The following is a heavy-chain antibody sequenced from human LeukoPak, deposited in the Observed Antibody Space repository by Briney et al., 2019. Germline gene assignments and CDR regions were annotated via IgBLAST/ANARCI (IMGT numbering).Heavy chain of an antibody. J-gene: IGHJ4*02. V-gene: IGHV3-30*04. D-gene: IGHD2-21*01. CDR3: AKSHSVVRRGYFDY. CDR2: ISYDGSNK. CDR1: GFNFSSYA. Sequence: GGSLRLSCAASGFNFSSYAMHWVRQAPGKGLEWVALISYDGSNKYYADSVKGRFTISRDNSKDTLYVQMNSLRAEDAAVYYCAKSHSVVRRGYFDYWGQGTLVTVSS.